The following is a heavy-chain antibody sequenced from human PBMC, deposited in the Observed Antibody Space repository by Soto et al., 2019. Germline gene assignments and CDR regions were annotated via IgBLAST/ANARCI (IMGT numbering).Heavy chain of an antibody. Sequence: QVQLVQSGAEVKKPGASVKVSCKASGYTFTGYYMHWVRQAPGQGLEWMGWINPNSGGTNYAQKFQGWVTMTRDTSLSTAYMELSRLRSDDTAVYYCARRGGEGSYYTPDYYYYGMDVWGQGTTVTVSS. D-gene: IGHD3-10*01. J-gene: IGHJ6*02. CDR2: INPNSGGT. CDR1: GYTFTGYY. CDR3: ARRGGEGSYYTPDYYYYGMDV. V-gene: IGHV1-2*04.